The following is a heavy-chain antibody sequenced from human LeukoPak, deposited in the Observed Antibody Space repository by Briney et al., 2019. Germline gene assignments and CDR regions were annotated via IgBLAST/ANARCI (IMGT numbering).Heavy chain of an antibody. D-gene: IGHD5-12*01. Sequence: PSETLSLTCTVSGGSISSYYWSWIRQPPGKGLEWIGYIYYSGSTNYNPSLKSRVTISVDTSKNQFSLRLSSVTAADTAVYYCARDRGGYDFDYWGQGTLVTVSS. CDR1: GGSISSYY. V-gene: IGHV4-59*01. CDR2: IYYSGST. J-gene: IGHJ4*02. CDR3: ARDRGGYDFDY.